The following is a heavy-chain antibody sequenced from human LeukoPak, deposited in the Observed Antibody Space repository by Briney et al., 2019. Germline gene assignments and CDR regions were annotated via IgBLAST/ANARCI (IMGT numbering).Heavy chain of an antibody. CDR1: GGSISSSSYY. J-gene: IGHJ4*02. Sequence: PSETLSLTCTVSGGSISSSSYYWGWIRQPPGKGLEWIGSIYYSGSTYYNPSLKSRVTISVDTSKNQFSLKLSSVTAADTAVYYCARGLGANPPGGYWGQGTLVTVSS. D-gene: IGHD1-26*01. CDR3: ARGLGANPPGGY. V-gene: IGHV4-39*01. CDR2: IYYSGST.